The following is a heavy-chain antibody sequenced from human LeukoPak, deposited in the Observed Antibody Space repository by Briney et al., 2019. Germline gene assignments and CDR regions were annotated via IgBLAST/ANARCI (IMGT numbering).Heavy chain of an antibody. V-gene: IGHV4-59*11. D-gene: IGHD3-10*01. Sequence: SETLSLTCTVSGGSISSHYWSWIRQPPGKGLEWIGYIYYSGSTNYNPSLKSRVTISVDTSKNQFSLKLSSVTAADTAVYYCARGSRLVRGVTDVWDKGTTVTVSS. CDR2: IYYSGST. CDR1: GGSISSHY. CDR3: ARGSRLVRGVTDV. J-gene: IGHJ6*04.